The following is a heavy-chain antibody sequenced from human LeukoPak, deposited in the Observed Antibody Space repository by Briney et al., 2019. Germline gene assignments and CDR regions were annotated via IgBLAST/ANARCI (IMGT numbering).Heavy chain of an antibody. V-gene: IGHV4-34*01. CDR1: GGSFSGYY. CDR3: ARGASSSWPFDY. J-gene: IGHJ4*02. CDR2: INHSGST. D-gene: IGHD6-13*01. Sequence: SETLSLTCAVYGGSFSGYYWSWIRQPPGKGLEWIGEINHSGSTNYNPSLKGRVTISVDTSKNQFSLKLSSVTAADTAVYYCARGASSSWPFDYWGQGTLVTVSS.